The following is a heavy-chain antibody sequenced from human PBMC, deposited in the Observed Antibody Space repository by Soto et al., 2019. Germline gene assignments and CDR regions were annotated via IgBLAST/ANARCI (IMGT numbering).Heavy chain of an antibody. D-gene: IGHD5-12*01. CDR3: ARGCRDGYNLEWFDY. Sequence: QVQLQESGPGLVKPSQTLSLTCTVSGGSISSGGYYWSWIRQHPGKGLEWIGYIYYSGSTYYNPSLKSRVTISVDTSKNQFSLKLSSVTAADTAVYYCARGCRDGYNLEWFDYWGQGTLVTVSS. J-gene: IGHJ4*02. CDR1: GGSISSGGYY. V-gene: IGHV4-31*03. CDR2: IYYSGST.